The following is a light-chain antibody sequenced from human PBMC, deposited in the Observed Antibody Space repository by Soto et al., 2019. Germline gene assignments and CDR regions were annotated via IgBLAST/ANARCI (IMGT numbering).Light chain of an antibody. Sequence: EIVMTQSPATLSVSPGERATLSCRASQSVSSNLARYQQKPGQAPRLLIYGASTRATGIPARFSGSGSGTEFTLTISRLQSEDFAVYYCQQYNNWPWTFGQGTKVDIK. CDR1: QSVSSN. CDR2: GAS. CDR3: QQYNNWPWT. J-gene: IGKJ1*01. V-gene: IGKV3D-15*01.